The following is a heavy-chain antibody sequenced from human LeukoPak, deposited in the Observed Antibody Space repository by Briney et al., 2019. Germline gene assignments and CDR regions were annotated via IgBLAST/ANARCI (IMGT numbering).Heavy chain of an antibody. J-gene: IGHJ6*02. Sequence: GGSLRLSCAASGFTVSSNYMSWVRQAPGKGLECVSVIYSGGSTYYADSVKGRFTISRDNSKNTLYLQMNSLRAEDTAVYYCARGDLGGGWYFYYGMDVWGQGTTVTVSS. CDR1: GFTVSSNY. CDR2: IYSGGST. CDR3: ARGDLGGGWYFYYGMDV. D-gene: IGHD6-19*01. V-gene: IGHV3-66*01.